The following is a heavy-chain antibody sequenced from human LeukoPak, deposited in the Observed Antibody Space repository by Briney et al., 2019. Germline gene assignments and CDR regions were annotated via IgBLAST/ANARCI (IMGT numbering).Heavy chain of an antibody. CDR1: GGSFSGYY. CDR3: ARGRRLLWFGESLGMGSNWFDP. V-gene: IGHV4-34*01. D-gene: IGHD3-10*01. J-gene: IGHJ5*02. Sequence: SETLSLTCAVYGGSFSGYYWSWIRQPPGKGLEWIGEINHSGSTNYNPSLKSRVTISVDTSKNQFSLKLSSVTAADTAVYYCARGRRLLWFGESLGMGSNWFDPWGQGTLVTVSS. CDR2: INHSGST.